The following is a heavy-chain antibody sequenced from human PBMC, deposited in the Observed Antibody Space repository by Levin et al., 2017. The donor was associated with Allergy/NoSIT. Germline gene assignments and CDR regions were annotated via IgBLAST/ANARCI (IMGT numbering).Heavy chain of an antibody. CDR2: ISSSSSYI. Sequence: GGSLRLSCAASGFTFSSYSMNWVRQAPGKGLEWVSSISSSSSYIYYADSVKGRFTISRDNAKNSLYLQMNSLRAEDTAVYYCARAPYGSGSYNDYWGQGTLVTVSS. J-gene: IGHJ4*02. CDR3: ARAPYGSGSYNDY. D-gene: IGHD3-10*01. V-gene: IGHV3-21*01. CDR1: GFTFSSYS.